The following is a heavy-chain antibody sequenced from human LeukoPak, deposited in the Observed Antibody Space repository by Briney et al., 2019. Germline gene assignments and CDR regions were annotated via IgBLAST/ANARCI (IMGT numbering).Heavy chain of an antibody. J-gene: IGHJ4*02. CDR2: ISTSSIYK. V-gene: IGHV3-21*01. Sequence: GGSLRLSCAASGFTFSSYTMNWVRQAPGKGLEWVSSISTSSIYKYYADSVKGRFTISRDNSKNTLYLQMNSLRAEDTAVYYRARVEMATDYFDYWGQGTLVTVSS. CDR1: GFTFSSYT. CDR3: ARVEMATDYFDY. D-gene: IGHD5-24*01.